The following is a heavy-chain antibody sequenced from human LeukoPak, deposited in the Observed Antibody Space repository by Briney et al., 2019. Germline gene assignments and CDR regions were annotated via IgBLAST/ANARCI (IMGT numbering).Heavy chain of an antibody. CDR1: GFTFSSYS. CDR3: ARDGDLDY. Sequence: GGSLRLSCAASGFTFSSYSMNWVRQAPGKGLEWVAVISYDGSNKYYADSVKGRFTISRDNSKNTLYLQMSSLRAEDTAVYYCARDGDLDYWGQGTLVTVSS. J-gene: IGHJ4*02. V-gene: IGHV3-30*03. D-gene: IGHD7-27*01. CDR2: ISYDGSNK.